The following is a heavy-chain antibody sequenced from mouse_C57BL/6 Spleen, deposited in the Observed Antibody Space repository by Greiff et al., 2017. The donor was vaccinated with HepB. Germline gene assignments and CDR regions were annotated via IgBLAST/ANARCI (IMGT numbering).Heavy chain of an antibody. Sequence: VQLQQPGTELVKPGASVKLSCKASGYTFTSYWMHWVKQRPGQGLEWIGNINPSNGGTNYNEKFKSKATRTVDKSSSTAYMQPSSLTSEDSAVYLCAREIYYDYDGWFAYWGQGTLVTVSA. V-gene: IGHV1-53*01. J-gene: IGHJ3*01. CDR2: INPSNGGT. CDR3: AREIYYDYDGWFAY. D-gene: IGHD2-4*01. CDR1: GYTFTSYW.